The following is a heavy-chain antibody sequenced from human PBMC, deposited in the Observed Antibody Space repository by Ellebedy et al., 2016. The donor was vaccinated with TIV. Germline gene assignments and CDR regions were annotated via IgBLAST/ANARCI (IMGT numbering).Heavy chain of an antibody. CDR2: LDGCGYNT. Sequence: PGGSLRPSCAAPGFTFSSYAMSWVRQAPGKALEWVSALDGCGYNTYDSDYVKGRFTISRDNSNNTLVLQMNGLGAEGSAVYYCARNPPDGLYWYFDLWGRGTLVTVSS. V-gene: IGHV3-23*01. J-gene: IGHJ2*01. D-gene: IGHD1-14*01. CDR1: GFTFSSYA. CDR3: ARNPPDGLYWYFDL.